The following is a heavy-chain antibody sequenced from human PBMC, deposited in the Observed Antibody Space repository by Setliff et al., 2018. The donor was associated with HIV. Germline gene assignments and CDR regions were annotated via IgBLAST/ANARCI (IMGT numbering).Heavy chain of an antibody. Sequence: GASVKVSCKASGYTLTNYGISWVRQAPGQGLEWMGGIIPIFGTANYAQKFQGRVTITTDESTSTAYMELSSLRSEDTAVYYCARWAGNYYDSSGYYDYWGQGTLVTVSS. D-gene: IGHD3-22*01. CDR2: IIPIFGTA. J-gene: IGHJ4*02. CDR3: ARWAGNYYDSSGYYDY. V-gene: IGHV1-69*05. CDR1: GYTLTNYG.